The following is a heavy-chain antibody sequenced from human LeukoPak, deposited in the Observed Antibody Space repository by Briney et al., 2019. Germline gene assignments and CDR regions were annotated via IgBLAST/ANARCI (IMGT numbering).Heavy chain of an antibody. CDR2: INHSGST. CDR3: ARLIYCYGSGLLRFDY. CDR1: GASISSSAYY. V-gene: IGHV4-39*07. D-gene: IGHD3-10*01. J-gene: IGHJ4*02. Sequence: SETLSLTCIISGASISSSAYYWGWIRQPPGKGLEWIGEINHSGSTNYNPSLKSRVTISVDTSKNQFSLKLSSVTAADTAVYYCARLIYCYGSGLLRFDYWGQGTLVTVSS.